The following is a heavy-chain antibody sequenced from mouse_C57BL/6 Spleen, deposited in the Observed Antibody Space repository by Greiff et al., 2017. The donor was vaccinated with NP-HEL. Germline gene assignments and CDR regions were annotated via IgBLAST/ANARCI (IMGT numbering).Heavy chain of an antibody. D-gene: IGHD1-1*01. J-gene: IGHJ2*01. Sequence: VQLKESGAELVRPGASVKLSCTASGFNIKDDYMHWVKQRPEQGLEWIGWIDPENGDTEYASKFQGKATITADTSSNTAYLQLSSLTSEDTAVYYCTTDYGSMDYWGQGTTLTVSS. CDR2: IDPENGDT. CDR3: TTDYGSMDY. CDR1: GFNIKDDY. V-gene: IGHV14-4*01.